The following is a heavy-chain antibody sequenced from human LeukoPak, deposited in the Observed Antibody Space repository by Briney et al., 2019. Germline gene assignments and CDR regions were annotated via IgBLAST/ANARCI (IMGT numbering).Heavy chain of an antibody. CDR3: AKHGSGYEPDY. D-gene: IGHD5-12*01. Sequence: GESLKISCKGSGYSFTTHWIGWVRQMPGKGLEWMGIIYPGDSATRYSPSFQGHDTISADKSISTAYLQWSSLKASDTAMYYCAKHGSGYEPDYWGQGTLVTVSS. V-gene: IGHV5-51*01. J-gene: IGHJ4*02. CDR2: IYPGDSAT. CDR1: GYSFTTHW.